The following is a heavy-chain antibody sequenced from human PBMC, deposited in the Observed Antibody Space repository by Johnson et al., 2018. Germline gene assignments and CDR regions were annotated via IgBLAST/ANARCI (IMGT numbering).Heavy chain of an antibody. V-gene: IGHV3-7*01. CDR3: ARGDMMKFGGVIVEGEYFQH. Sequence: VQLVESGGGLVQPGGSLRLSCAASGFTFSNYWMSWVRQAPGKGLEWVANITQDGKEKYDVDSVKGRFTISRGNAKNPLYLQMKRLRDEETDVYYRARGDMMKFGGVIVEGEYFQHWGQGTLVTVSS. CDR1: GFTFSNYW. CDR2: ITQDGKEK. J-gene: IGHJ1*01. D-gene: IGHD3-16*02.